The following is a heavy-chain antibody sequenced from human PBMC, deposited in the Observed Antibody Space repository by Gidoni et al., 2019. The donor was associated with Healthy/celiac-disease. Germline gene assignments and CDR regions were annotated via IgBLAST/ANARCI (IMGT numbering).Heavy chain of an antibody. Sequence: QVQLQQWGAGLLKPAETLSLTCAVYGGSFSGYYWSWIRQAPGKGLEGIGEIMHSGSTNSSRSLTIRDTISVDTPKNQFSLKLSSVPAADTAVYYCARGHWECGSWYFLPYLNWFDPWGQGTLVTVSS. J-gene: IGHJ5*02. CDR3: ARGHWECGSWYFLPYLNWFDP. V-gene: IGHV4-34*04. D-gene: IGHD6-13*01. CDR2: IMHSGST. CDR1: GGSFSGYY.